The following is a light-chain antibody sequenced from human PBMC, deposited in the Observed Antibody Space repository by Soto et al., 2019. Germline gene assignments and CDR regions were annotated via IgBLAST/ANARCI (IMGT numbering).Light chain of an antibody. CDR1: SSDVGSYNL. CDR3: CSYADSITFVV. CDR2: EVS. J-gene: IGLJ2*01. Sequence: QSALTQPASVSGSPGQSITISCTGTSSDVGSYNLVSWYQQHPGKAPKLMIYEVSKRPSGVSNRFSGSKSGNTASLTISGLQAEDVFDDYCCSYADSITFVVFGGVT. V-gene: IGLV2-23*02.